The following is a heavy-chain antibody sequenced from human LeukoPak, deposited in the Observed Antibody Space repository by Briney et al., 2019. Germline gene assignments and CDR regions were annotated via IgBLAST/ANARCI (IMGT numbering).Heavy chain of an antibody. CDR2: IWYDGSNK. V-gene: IGHV3-33*06. CDR1: GFTFSSYG. CDR3: AKELGSGWSLRGLDY. Sequence: GGSLRLSCAASGFTFSSYGMHWVRQAPGKGLERVAVIWYDGSNKYYADSVKGRFTISRDNSKNTLYLQMNSLRAEDTAVYYCAKELGSGWSLRGLDYWGQGTLVTVSS. J-gene: IGHJ4*02. D-gene: IGHD6-19*01.